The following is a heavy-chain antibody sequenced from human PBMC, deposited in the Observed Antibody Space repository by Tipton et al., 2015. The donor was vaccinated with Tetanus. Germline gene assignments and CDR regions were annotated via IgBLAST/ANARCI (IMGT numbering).Heavy chain of an antibody. Sequence: QLVQSGAEVKKPGSSVKVSCKASGGTFSSYAISWVRQAPGQGLEWMGGIIPIFGTANYAQKFQGRVTITADESTSTAYMELSSLRSEDTAVYYCARGMSGPNVEMATIPVDYWGQGTLVTVSS. D-gene: IGHD5-24*01. V-gene: IGHV1-69*01. CDR3: ARGMSGPNVEMATIPVDY. CDR1: GGTFSSYA. CDR2: IIPIFGTA. J-gene: IGHJ4*02.